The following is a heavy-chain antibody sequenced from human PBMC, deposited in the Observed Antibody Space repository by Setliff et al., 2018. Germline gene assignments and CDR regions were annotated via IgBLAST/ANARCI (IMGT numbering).Heavy chain of an antibody. Sequence: AGESLKISCKGSGYSFTSYWIGWVRQMPGKGLEWMGIIYPGDSDTRYSPSFQGQVTISADKSISTAYLQWSSLKASDTAMYYCAREIQLERHDYYYGMDVWGQGTTVTVSS. CDR1: GYSFTSYW. J-gene: IGHJ6*02. D-gene: IGHD1-1*01. CDR2: IYPGDSDT. CDR3: AREIQLERHDYYYGMDV. V-gene: IGHV5-51*01.